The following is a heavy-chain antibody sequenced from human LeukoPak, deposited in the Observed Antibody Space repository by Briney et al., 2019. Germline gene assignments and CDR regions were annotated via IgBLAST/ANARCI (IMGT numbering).Heavy chain of an antibody. Sequence: TSETLSLTCTVSGGSMSSYYWSWIRQPPGKGLEWIGYMYYSGSTNYNPSLKSRVAISVDTSKNQFSLKLTSVTAADTAVYYCAGQYCGGDCYSGANWFDPWGQGTLVTVSS. CDR2: MYYSGST. V-gene: IGHV4-59*01. CDR1: GGSMSSYY. D-gene: IGHD2-21*02. CDR3: AGQYCGGDCYSGANWFDP. J-gene: IGHJ5*02.